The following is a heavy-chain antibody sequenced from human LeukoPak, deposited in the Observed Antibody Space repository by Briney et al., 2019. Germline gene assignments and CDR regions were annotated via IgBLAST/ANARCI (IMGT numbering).Heavy chain of an antibody. CDR3: ARGDYGDYVYWYFDL. J-gene: IGHJ2*01. V-gene: IGHV3-7*01. CDR1: GFTFSCYW. CDR2: IKQDGSEK. Sequence: GGSLRLSCAASGFTFSCYWMSWVRQAPGKGLEWVANIKQDGSEKYYVDSVKGRFTISRDNAKNSLYLQMNSLRAEDTAVYYCARGDYGDYVYWYFDLWGRGTLVTVSS. D-gene: IGHD4-17*01.